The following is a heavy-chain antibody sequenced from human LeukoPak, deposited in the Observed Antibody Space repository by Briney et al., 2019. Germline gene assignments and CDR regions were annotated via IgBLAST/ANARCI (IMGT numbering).Heavy chain of an antibody. CDR2: IIPIFGTA. CDR3: ARDPGPDIVVVPAAIGAFDI. Sequence: GASVKVSRKASGGTFSSYAISWVRQAPGQGLEWTGGIIPIFGTANYAQKFQGRVTITADKSTSTAYMELSSLRSEDTAVYYCARDPGPDIVVVPAAIGAFDIWGQGTMVTVSS. CDR1: GGTFSSYA. V-gene: IGHV1-69*06. J-gene: IGHJ3*02. D-gene: IGHD2-2*01.